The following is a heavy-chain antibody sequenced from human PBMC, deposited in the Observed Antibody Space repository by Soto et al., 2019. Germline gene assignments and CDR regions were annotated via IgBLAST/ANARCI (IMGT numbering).Heavy chain of an antibody. CDR3: AKGRAVGTD. D-gene: IGHD2-21*02. J-gene: IGHJ4*02. Sequence: VQLVESGGGLVQPGGSLRLSCAASGFTFSNYWMHWVRQAPGKGLVWLSRINTDGSDTFYADSVKGRFTISRDNPKKKLYLQMSSLRADDTAVYYCAKGRAVGTDWGQGTLVTVSS. CDR1: GFTFSNYW. CDR2: INTDGSDT. V-gene: IGHV3-74*01.